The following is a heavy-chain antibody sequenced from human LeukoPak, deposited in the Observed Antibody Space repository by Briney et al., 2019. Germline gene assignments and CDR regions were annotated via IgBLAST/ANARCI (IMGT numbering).Heavy chain of an antibody. D-gene: IGHD3-3*01. CDR3: ARAADYDFWSGYYGTDAFDI. V-gene: IGHV1-2*02. CDR1: GYTFTGYY. Sequence: ASVKVSCKASGYTFTGYYMHWVRQAPGQGLEWMGWISPNSGGTNYAQKFQGRVTMTRDTSISTAYMELSRLRSDDTAAYYCARAADYDFWSGYYGTDAFDIWGQGTMVTVSS. J-gene: IGHJ3*02. CDR2: ISPNSGGT.